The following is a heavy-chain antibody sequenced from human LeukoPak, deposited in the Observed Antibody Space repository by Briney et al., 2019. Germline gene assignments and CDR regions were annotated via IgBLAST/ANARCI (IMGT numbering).Heavy chain of an antibody. CDR1: GFTFSSYG. D-gene: IGHD6-13*01. CDR3: TKVPPSSSWYENWFDP. CDR2: ISYDGSNK. Sequence: GGSLRLSCAASGFTFSSYGMHWVRQAPGKGLGWVAVISYDGSNKYYADSVKGRFTISRDNSKNTLYLQMNGLRAEDTAVYYCTKVPPSSSWYENWFDPWGQGTLVTVSS. J-gene: IGHJ5*02. V-gene: IGHV3-30*18.